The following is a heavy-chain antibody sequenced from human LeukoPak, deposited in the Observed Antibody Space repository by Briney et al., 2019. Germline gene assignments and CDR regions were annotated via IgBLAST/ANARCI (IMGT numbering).Heavy chain of an antibody. V-gene: IGHV1-8*01. D-gene: IGHD1-1*01. CDR2: MNPKSGHT. CDR1: GYTFTSYD. J-gene: IGHJ5*02. CDR3: TRGPALHTNWVGGRWFDP. Sequence: ASVKVSCKASGYTFTSYDIHWVRQATGHGLEWMGWMNPKSGHTGHAQKFQDRVTMTKHTSISTAYLELSSLKSEDTAMYYCTRGPALHTNWVGGRWFDPWGQGTLVTVSS.